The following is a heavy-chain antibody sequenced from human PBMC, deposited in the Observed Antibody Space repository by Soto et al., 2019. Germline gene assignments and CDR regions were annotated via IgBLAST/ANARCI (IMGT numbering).Heavy chain of an antibody. CDR3: DRGHYYYGMDV. J-gene: IGHJ6*02. V-gene: IGHV4-30-2*01. Sequence: SETLSLTCTVSNGSVSSGTYSWSWVRQPPGKGLEWIGYIYYSGTTYYTPSLKSRLTMSMDRANDHFSLNLTSVTAADTAVYFCDRGHYYYGMDVWGQGITVTVSS. CDR1: NGSVSSGTYS. CDR2: IYYSGTT.